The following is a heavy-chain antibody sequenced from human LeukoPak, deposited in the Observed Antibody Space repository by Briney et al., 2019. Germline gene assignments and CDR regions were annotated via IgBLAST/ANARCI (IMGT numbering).Heavy chain of an antibody. V-gene: IGHV3-20*01. D-gene: IGHD4-17*01. J-gene: IGHJ4*02. CDR1: GFTFDDYG. CDR2: INWNGGST. Sequence: GGSLRLSCAASGFTFDDYGMSWVRQAPGKGLEWVSGINWNGGSTGYADSVKGRFTISRDNAKNSLYLQMNSLRAEDTALYHCARVVSGTLYGDYEGGGFDYWGQGTLVTVSS. CDR3: ARVVSGTLYGDYEGGGFDY.